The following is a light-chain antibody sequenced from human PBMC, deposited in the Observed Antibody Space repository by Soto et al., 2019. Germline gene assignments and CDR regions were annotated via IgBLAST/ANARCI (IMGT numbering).Light chain of an antibody. CDR2: DVT. J-gene: IGLJ1*01. Sequence: QSVLTQPPAASECRGQSVTIYCTGKRNDVGGYYYASWYQQHPGKAPQLMIYDVTKQPSGVPDRFSGSKSGNTASLTIFGLQAEDEADYYCCSYAGSNLHYVFGLGTKVTVL. V-gene: IGLV2-8*01. CDR3: CSYAGSNLHYV. CDR1: RNDVGGYYY.